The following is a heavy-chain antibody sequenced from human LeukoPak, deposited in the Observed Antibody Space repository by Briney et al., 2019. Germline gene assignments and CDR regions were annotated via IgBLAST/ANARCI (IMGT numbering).Heavy chain of an antibody. Sequence: SQTLSLTCAISGDSVSSNSAAWNWIRQSPSRGLEWLGRTYYRSKWYNDYAVSVKSRITINPDTSKNQFSLQLNSVTPEDTAVYYCARGGYYGSGSYYAPIGYWGQGTLVTVSS. V-gene: IGHV6-1*01. CDR1: GDSVSSNSAA. D-gene: IGHD3-10*01. J-gene: IGHJ4*02. CDR2: TYYRSKWYN. CDR3: ARGGYYGSGSYYAPIGY.